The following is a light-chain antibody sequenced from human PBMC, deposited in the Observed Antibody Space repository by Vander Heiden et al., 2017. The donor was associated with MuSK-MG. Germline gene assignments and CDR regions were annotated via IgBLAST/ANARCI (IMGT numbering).Light chain of an antibody. J-gene: IGLJ1*01. CDR3: SSYTSSSTLYV. Sequence: QSALTQPASVSGSPGQSITFSCTGPTSDVGAYDYVSWYQQHPGKAPKLMIYDVSNRPSGVSNRFSGSKSGNTASLTISGLQAEDEADYFCSSYTSSSTLYVFGTGTKVTVL. CDR1: TSDVGAYDY. V-gene: IGLV2-14*01. CDR2: DVS.